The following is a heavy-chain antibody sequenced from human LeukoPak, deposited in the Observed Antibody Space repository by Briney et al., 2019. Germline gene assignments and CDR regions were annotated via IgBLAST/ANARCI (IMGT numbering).Heavy chain of an antibody. CDR3: ARDGRRYRPTGALDY. CDR2: IYYSGST. CDR1: GGSISSGGYY. V-gene: IGHV4-31*03. Sequence: PSETLSLTCTVSGGSISSGGYYWSWIRQHPGKGLEWIGYIYYSGSTYYNPSLKSRVTISVDTSKNQFSLKLSSVTAADTAVYCCARDGRRYRPTGALDYWGQGTLVTVSS. J-gene: IGHJ4*02. D-gene: IGHD7-27*01.